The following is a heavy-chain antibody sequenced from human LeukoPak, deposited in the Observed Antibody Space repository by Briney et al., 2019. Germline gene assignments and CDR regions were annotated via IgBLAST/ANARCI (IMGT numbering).Heavy chain of an antibody. CDR3: AKHDIAAAGTGLGY. Sequence: GGSLRLSCAASGFTFSSYNMNWVRQAPGKGLEWVSSISSSSSYIYYADSVKGRFTISRDNAKNSLYLQMNSLRAEDTAVYYCAKHDIAAAGTGLGYWGQGTLVTVSS. CDR2: ISSSSSYI. D-gene: IGHD6-13*01. J-gene: IGHJ4*02. V-gene: IGHV3-21*01. CDR1: GFTFSSYN.